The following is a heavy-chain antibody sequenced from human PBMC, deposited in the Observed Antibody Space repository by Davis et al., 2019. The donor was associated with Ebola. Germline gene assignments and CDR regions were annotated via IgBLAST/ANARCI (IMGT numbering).Heavy chain of an antibody. Sequence: PSETLSLTCAVYGGSFSGYYWSWIRQPPGKGLEWIGEINHSGSTNYNPSLKSRVTISVDTSKNQFSLKLSSVTAADTAVYYCARRERWRGWFDPWGQGTLVTVSS. D-gene: IGHD4-23*01. J-gene: IGHJ5*02. CDR2: INHSGST. V-gene: IGHV4-34*01. CDR1: GGSFSGYY. CDR3: ARRERWRGWFDP.